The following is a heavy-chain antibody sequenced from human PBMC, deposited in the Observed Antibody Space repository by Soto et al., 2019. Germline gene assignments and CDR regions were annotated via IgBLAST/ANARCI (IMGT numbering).Heavy chain of an antibody. CDR1: GFTFSNAW. J-gene: IGHJ6*02. Sequence: GGSLRLSCAASGFTFSNAWMNWVRQAPGKGLEWVGRIKSKTDGGTTDYAAPVKGRFTISRDDSKNTLYLQMNSLKTEDTAVYYCTTGMSNYGAYYYYYGMDVWGQGTTVTVSS. V-gene: IGHV3-15*07. CDR2: IKSKTDGGTT. CDR3: TTGMSNYGAYYYYYGMDV. D-gene: IGHD4-4*01.